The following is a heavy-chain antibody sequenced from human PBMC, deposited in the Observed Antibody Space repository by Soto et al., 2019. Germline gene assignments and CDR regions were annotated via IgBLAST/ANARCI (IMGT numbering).Heavy chain of an antibody. J-gene: IGHJ4*02. CDR3: ASNLEGGAGRGS. D-gene: IGHD5-12*01. V-gene: IGHV4-59*02. Sequence: QVQLQESGPGLVKPSETLSLTCTVSGGSVTGHHWSWIRQPPGMGLEWIGYILNSGSAKYNPSLQSRDGISIDTAKNQSSLRLTSVSASDTSVYYCASNLEGGAGRGSWGQGHLVTVSS. CDR2: ILNSGSA. CDR1: GGSVTGHH.